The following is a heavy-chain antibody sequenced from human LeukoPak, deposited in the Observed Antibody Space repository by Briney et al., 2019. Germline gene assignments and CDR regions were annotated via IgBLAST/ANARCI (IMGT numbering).Heavy chain of an antibody. Sequence: GGSLRLSCAASGFTFSSYSMNWVRQAPGKGLEWVSSISSSSSYIYYADSVKGRFTISRDNAKNSLYLQMNSLRAEDTAVYYCARLPHPDIVGATTGDYWGQGTLVTVSS. V-gene: IGHV3-21*01. D-gene: IGHD1-26*01. CDR1: GFTFSSYS. CDR3: ARLPHPDIVGATTGDY. CDR2: ISSSSSYI. J-gene: IGHJ4*02.